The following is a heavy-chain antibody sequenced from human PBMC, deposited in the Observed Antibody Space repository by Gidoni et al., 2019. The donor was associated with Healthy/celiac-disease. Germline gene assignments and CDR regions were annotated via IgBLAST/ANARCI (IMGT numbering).Heavy chain of an antibody. CDR2: ISGSGGST. V-gene: IGHV3-23*01. CDR3: AKAYPYGSGSYSPFDY. J-gene: IGHJ4*02. CDR1: GFTFSSYA. Sequence: EVQLLESGGGLVQPGGSLRLSCAASGFTFSSYAMGWVRQAPGKGLGWVSAISGSGGSTYYADSVKGRFTISRDNSKNTLYLQMNSLRAEDTAVYYCAKAYPYGSGSYSPFDYWGQGTLVTVSS. D-gene: IGHD3-10*01.